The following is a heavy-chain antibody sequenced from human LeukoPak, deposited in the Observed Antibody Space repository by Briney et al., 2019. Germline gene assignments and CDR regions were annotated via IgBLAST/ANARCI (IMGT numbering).Heavy chain of an antibody. Sequence: SVKVSCKASGGTFSSYAISWVRQAPEQGLEWMGGIIPIFGTANYAQKFQGRVTITADESTSTAYMELSSLRSEDTAVYYCARELRYFDWSNTGSGMDVWGQGTTVTVSS. D-gene: IGHD3-9*01. CDR3: ARELRYFDWSNTGSGMDV. J-gene: IGHJ6*02. V-gene: IGHV1-69*01. CDR2: IIPIFGTA. CDR1: GGTFSSYA.